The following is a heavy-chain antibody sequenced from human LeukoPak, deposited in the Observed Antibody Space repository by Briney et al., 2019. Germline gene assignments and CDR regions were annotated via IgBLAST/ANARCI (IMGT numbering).Heavy chain of an antibody. J-gene: IGHJ6*03. CDR3: ARYCGYYYYYMDV. Sequence: SETLSLTCTVSGGSISSGGYYWSWIRQPPGKGLEWIGYIYHSGSTYYNPSLKSRVTISVDRSKNQFSLKLSSVTAADTAVYYCARYCGYYYYYMDVWGKGTTVTVSS. D-gene: IGHD2-8*02. CDR2: IYHSGST. V-gene: IGHV4-30-2*01. CDR1: GGSISSGGYY.